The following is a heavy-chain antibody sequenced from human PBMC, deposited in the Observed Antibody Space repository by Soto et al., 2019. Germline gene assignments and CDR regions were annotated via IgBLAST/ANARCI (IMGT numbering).Heavy chain of an antibody. Sequence: EVQLVESGGGLIQPGGSLRLSCAVSGFTVSNNYMSWVRQAPGKGLEGVSVIYSGGYTAYGDSVKGRFTISRDNSKNTLCVKTDSLGAEDVGLYSRATAAGGGGYWGQGTLVNVSS. CDR2: IYSGGYT. CDR1: GFTVSNNY. V-gene: IGHV3-53*01. J-gene: IGHJ4*02. D-gene: IGHD3-10*01. CDR3: ATAAGGGGY.